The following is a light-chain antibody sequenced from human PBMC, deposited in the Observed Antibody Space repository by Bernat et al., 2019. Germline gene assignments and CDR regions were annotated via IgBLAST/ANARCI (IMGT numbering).Light chain of an antibody. CDR3: QVWDITNWV. J-gene: IGLJ3*02. CDR2: KDM. CDR1: KLGDRY. Sequence: SYELTQPPSVSVSPGQTASITCSGDKLGDRYVCWYQQKPGQSPMLVIYKDMRRPSGIPERFSGSNSGNTATLTISGAQAMDEADYCCQVWDITNWVFGGGTKLTVL. V-gene: IGLV3-1*01.